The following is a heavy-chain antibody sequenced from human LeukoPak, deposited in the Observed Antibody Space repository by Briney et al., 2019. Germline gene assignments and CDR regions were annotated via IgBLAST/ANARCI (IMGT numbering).Heavy chain of an antibody. CDR2: INTNTGNP. D-gene: IGHD5-12*01. Sequence: ASVKVSCKASGGTFSSYAISWVRQAPGQGLEWMGWINTNTGNPTYAQGFTGRFVFSLDTSVSTAYLQISSLKAEDTAVYYCARDVTSGEWLPPDFDYWGQGTLVTVSS. V-gene: IGHV7-4-1*02. CDR3: ARDVTSGEWLPPDFDY. J-gene: IGHJ4*02. CDR1: GGTFSSYA.